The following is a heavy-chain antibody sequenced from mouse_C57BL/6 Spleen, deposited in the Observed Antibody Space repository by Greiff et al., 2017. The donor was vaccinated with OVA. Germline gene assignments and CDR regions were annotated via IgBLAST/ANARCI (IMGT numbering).Heavy chain of an antibody. Sequence: EVQLQQSVAELVRPGASVKLSCTASGFNIKNTYMPWVKQRPEQGLEWIGRIDPANGNTKYAPKFQGKATITADTSSNTAYLQLSSLTSEDTAIYYCARRGLGGFDYWGQGTTLTVSS. V-gene: IGHV14-3*01. CDR2: IDPANGNT. J-gene: IGHJ2*01. CDR1: GFNIKNTY. CDR3: ARRGLGGFDY.